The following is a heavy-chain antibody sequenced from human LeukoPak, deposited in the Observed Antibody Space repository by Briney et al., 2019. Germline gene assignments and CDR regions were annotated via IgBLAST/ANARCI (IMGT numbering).Heavy chain of an antibody. CDR3: ASRIAASITHYYYYYMDV. CDR2: ISGSGGST. V-gene: IGHV3-23*01. Sequence: GGSLRLSCAASGFTFSNYAMSWVRQAPGKGLEWVSAISGSGGSTYHADSVKGRFTISRDNSKNTLYLQMNSLRAEDTAVYHCASRIAASITHYYYYYMDVWGKGTTVTVSS. CDR1: GFTFSNYA. J-gene: IGHJ6*03. D-gene: IGHD6-13*01.